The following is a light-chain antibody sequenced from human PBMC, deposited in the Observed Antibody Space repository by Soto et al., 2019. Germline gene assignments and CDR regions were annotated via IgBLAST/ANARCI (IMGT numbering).Light chain of an antibody. Sequence: QSVLTQSSSASASLGSSVKLTCTLSSGHSSFIIAWHQQQPGKAPRFLMKLEGDGSYDKGSGVPERFSGSSSGADRYLTISNLQFEDEADYYCETWDDNTWVFGGGTKLTVL. CDR3: ETWDDNTWV. J-gene: IGLJ3*02. V-gene: IGLV4-60*02. CDR2: LEGDGSY. CDR1: SGHSSFI.